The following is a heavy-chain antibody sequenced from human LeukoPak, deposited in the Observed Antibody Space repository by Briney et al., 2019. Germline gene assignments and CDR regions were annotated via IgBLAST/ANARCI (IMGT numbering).Heavy chain of an antibody. CDR1: GFPFSDHS. V-gene: IGHV3-72*01. Sequence: GGSLSLSCQASGFPFSDHSMNWFPKPPGKGLEWIGRSRNEGHSYSTDFAASVRGRASLSRDHSRNSLYLQINSLRTDDTAVYYCVALLRGIGYWGQGTLVTVSS. D-gene: IGHD3-10*01. J-gene: IGHJ4*02. CDR2: SRNEGHSYST. CDR3: VALLRGIGY.